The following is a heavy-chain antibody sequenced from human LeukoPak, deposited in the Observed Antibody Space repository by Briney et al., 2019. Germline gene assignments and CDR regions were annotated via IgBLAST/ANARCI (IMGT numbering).Heavy chain of an antibody. D-gene: IGHD3-3*01. CDR3: AKGAVYGYDFWSGYSHYFDY. V-gene: IGHV3-23*01. Sequence: GGSLRLSCAASGFTFSSYAMSWVRQAPGKGLEWVSAISGSGGSTYYADSVKGRFTISRDNSRNTLYLQMNSLRAEDTAVYYCAKGAVYGYDFWSGYSHYFDYWGQGTLVTVSS. J-gene: IGHJ4*02. CDR1: GFTFSSYA. CDR2: ISGSGGST.